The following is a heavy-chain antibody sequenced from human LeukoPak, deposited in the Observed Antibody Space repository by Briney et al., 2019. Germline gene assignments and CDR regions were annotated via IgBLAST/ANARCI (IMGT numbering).Heavy chain of an antibody. Sequence: GRSLRLSCAASGFTFSSYAMHWVRQAPGKGLEWVAVISYDGSNKYYADSVKGRFTISRDNSKNTLYLQMNSLRAEDTAVYYCARVQLELPDYWGQGTLVTVSS. D-gene: IGHD1-7*01. CDR3: ARVQLELPDY. CDR2: ISYDGSNK. J-gene: IGHJ4*02. V-gene: IGHV3-30-3*01. CDR1: GFTFSSYA.